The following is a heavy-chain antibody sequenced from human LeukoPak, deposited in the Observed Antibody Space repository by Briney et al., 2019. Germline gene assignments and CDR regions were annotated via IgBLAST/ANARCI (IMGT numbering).Heavy chain of an antibody. V-gene: IGHV3-7*01. CDR2: IKQDGSEK. D-gene: IGHD3-22*01. CDR3: AREPDYYDSSGHYLDV. CDR1: GFTFSSYW. Sequence: GGSLRLSCAASGFTFSSYWMSWVRQAPGKGLEWVANIKQDGSEKYYVDSVKGRFTISRDNAKNSLYLQMNSLRAEDTAVYYCAREPDYYDSSGHYLDVWGKGTTVTVSS. J-gene: IGHJ6*03.